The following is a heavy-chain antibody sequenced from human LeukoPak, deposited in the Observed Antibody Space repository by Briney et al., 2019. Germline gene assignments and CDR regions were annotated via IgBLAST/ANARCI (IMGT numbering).Heavy chain of an antibody. CDR3: DPHDSSSHF. J-gene: IGHJ4*02. Sequence: PGKSLRLSCAASGFTSSIYAMHWVRQAPGKGLEWVAFISSDGSNKYYADSVKGRFTISRDNSKNTLYLQMNSLRDEDTAVYYCDPHDSSSHFWGQGTLVTVSS. V-gene: IGHV3-30-3*01. CDR1: GFTSSIYA. D-gene: IGHD6-6*01. CDR2: ISSDGSNK.